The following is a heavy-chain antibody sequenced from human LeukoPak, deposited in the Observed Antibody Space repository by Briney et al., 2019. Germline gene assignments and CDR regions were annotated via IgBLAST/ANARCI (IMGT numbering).Heavy chain of an antibody. CDR3: ARVNSYGNYNYYYDMDV. CDR1: GFTISSSW. D-gene: IGHD5-18*01. CDR2: ISSDGSST. Sequence: PGGSLRLSCAASGFTISSSWMHWVRQTPGKGPVWASRISSDGSSTNYADSVKGRFSISRDNAKNTLYLQMNSLRAEDTAVYYCARVNSYGNYNYYYDMDVWGQGTTVTVSS. J-gene: IGHJ6*02. V-gene: IGHV3-74*01.